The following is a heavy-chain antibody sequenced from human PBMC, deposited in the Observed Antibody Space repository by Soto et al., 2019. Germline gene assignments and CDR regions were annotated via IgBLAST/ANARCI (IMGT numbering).Heavy chain of an antibody. CDR2: ISWNSGSI. Sequence: GGSLRLSCAASGFTFDDYAMHWVRQAPGKGLEWVSGISWNSGSIGYADSVKGRFTISRDNAKNSLYLQMNSLRAEDTALYYCAKGRIAVADGAFDIWGQGTMVTVSS. CDR1: GFTFDDYA. J-gene: IGHJ3*02. V-gene: IGHV3-9*01. D-gene: IGHD6-19*01. CDR3: AKGRIAVADGAFDI.